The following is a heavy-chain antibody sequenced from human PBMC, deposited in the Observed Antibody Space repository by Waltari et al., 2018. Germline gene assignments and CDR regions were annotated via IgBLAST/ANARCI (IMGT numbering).Heavy chain of an antibody. CDR1: GFTFSRYE. V-gene: IGHV3-48*03. CDR3: ARDGSIVVVPAATYFDY. Sequence: EVQLVESGGGLVQPGGSLRLSCAASGFTFSRYEMNLVRQAPGKGLEWVSYISSSGSTIYYADSVKGRFTISRDNAKNSLYLQMNSLRAEDTAVYYCARDGSIVVVPAATYFDYWGQGTVVTVSA. J-gene: IGHJ4*02. CDR2: ISSSGSTI. D-gene: IGHD2-2*01.